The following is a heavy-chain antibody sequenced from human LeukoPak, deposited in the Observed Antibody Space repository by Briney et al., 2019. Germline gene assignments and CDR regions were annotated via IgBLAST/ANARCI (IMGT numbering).Heavy chain of an antibody. CDR1: GFSLTGYD. J-gene: IGHJ4*02. CDR3: AKDGRLGY. V-gene: IGHV3-30*02. CDR2: TRGGG. Sequence: GGSLRLSCAASGFSLTGYDMHWARQTPDRGLEWVAFTRGGGYFAESVKGRFTISVDSSKNTLYLHMNSLRAEDTAIYYCAKDGRLGYWGQGTQVTVSS. D-gene: IGHD6-19*01.